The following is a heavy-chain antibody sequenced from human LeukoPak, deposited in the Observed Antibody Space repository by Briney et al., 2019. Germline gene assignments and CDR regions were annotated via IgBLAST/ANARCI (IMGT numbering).Heavy chain of an antibody. CDR2: INHSGST. CDR3: ARGYSYEVPPGYYYMDV. CDR1: GGSFSGYY. V-gene: IGHV4-34*01. D-gene: IGHD5-18*01. Sequence: PSETLSLTCAVYGGSFSGYYWSWIRQPPGKGLEWIGEINHSGSTNYNPSLKSRVTISVDTSKNQFSLKLSSVTAADTAVYYCARGYSYEVPPGYYYMDVWGKGTTVTVSS. J-gene: IGHJ6*03.